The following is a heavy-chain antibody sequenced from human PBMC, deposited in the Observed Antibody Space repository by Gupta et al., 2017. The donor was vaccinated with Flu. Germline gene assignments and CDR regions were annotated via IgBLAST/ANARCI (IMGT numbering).Heavy chain of an antibody. CDR3: ARDLRVCSSTSCYTGFSL. J-gene: IGHJ4*02. D-gene: IGHD2-2*02. CDR2: ISSSGGST. Sequence: EVQLVESGGALVQPRGSLRLSCSASRFTFNSYAMHWVRQAPGKGLKYVSAISSSGGSTYYVDSVKGRFTISRDSSKNTLYLQMSSLRAEDMAVYYCARDLRVCSSTSCYTGFSLWGQGTLVTVSS. CDR1: RFTFNSYA. V-gene: IGHV3-64*07.